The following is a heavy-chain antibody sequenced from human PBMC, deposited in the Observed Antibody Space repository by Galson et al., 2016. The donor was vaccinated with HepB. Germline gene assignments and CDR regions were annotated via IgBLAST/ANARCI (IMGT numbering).Heavy chain of an antibody. J-gene: IGHJ4*02. CDR3: ARMEKWPTAHADV. V-gene: IGHV4-34*01. D-gene: IGHD5-12*01. CDR2: INHGGAT. CDR1: GGSFTAHY. Sequence: SETLSLTCAVYGGSFTAHYWTWIRQHPGKGFEWIGDINHGGATNYNPSLGRRVTISVDTSKNQLSLSLNSVTAADTAVYFCARMEKWPTAHADVWGQGTLVTVSS.